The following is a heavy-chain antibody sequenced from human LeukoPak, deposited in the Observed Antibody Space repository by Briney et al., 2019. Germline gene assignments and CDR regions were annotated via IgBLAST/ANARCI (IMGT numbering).Heavy chain of an antibody. V-gene: IGHV3-20*04. D-gene: IGHD1-1*01. J-gene: IGHJ6*03. CDR2: INWNGGST. Sequence: PGGSLRLSCAASGFTFDAYGMSWVRQAPGKGLEWVSGINWNGGSTGYADSVKGRFTISRDNAKTSLYLQMNSLRAEDTAVYYCASLARGKVAYYYYYYYMDVWGKGTTVTISS. CDR3: ASLARGKVAYYYYYYYMDV. CDR1: GFTFDAYG.